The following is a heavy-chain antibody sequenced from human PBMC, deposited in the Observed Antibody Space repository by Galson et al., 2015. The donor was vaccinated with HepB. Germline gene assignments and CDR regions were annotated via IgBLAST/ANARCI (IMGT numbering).Heavy chain of an antibody. J-gene: IGHJ3*02. CDR2: INRDGSEQ. V-gene: IGHV3-7*01. D-gene: IGHD1-26*01. CDR1: GFSFRRHW. Sequence: SLRLSCAASGFSFRRHWMTWVRQAPGKGLEWVANINRDGSEQYYVDSVRGRFTVSRDNANKLLYLHMSSLRAEDTAVYFCARESLVGVVDDATDIWGQGTMLTVSS. CDR3: ARESLVGVVDDATDI.